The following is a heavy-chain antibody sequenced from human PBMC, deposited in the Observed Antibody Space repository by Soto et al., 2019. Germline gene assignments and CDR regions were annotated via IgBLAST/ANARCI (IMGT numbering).Heavy chain of an antibody. CDR1: GFTFSSYG. CDR3: AKGRAYQLLSWADY. V-gene: IGHV3-30*18. J-gene: IGHJ4*02. D-gene: IGHD2-2*01. CDR2: ISYDGSNK. Sequence: QVQLVESGGGVVQPGRSLRLSCAASGFTFSSYGMHWVRQAPGKGLEWVAVISYDGSNKYYADSVKGRFTISRDNSKNTLYLQMNSLRAEDTAVYYCAKGRAYQLLSWADYWGQGTLVTVSS.